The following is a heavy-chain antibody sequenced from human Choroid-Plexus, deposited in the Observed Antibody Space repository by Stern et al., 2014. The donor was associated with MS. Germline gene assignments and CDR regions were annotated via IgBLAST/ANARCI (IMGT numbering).Heavy chain of an antibody. V-gene: IGHV3-30*18. D-gene: IGHD2/OR15-2a*01. CDR2: VSHDGSYK. J-gene: IGHJ5*02. CDR3: AKDRQYLTYFFDH. CDR1: GFTFCSCA. Sequence: VQLLESGGGVVQPGRPLRLSCVASGFTFCSCAMHWVRQAPGKGLEWVGGVSHDGSYKYYADSVKGRFTISRDNSQNTLYMQMSSLRPEDTAVYYCAKDRQYLTYFFDHWGQGSLVTVSS.